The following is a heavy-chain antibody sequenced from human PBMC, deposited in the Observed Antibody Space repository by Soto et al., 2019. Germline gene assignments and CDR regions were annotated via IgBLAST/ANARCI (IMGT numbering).Heavy chain of an antibody. Sequence: SETLSLTCTVSGGSISSSSYYWGWIRQPPGKGLEWIGSIYYSGSTYYNPSLKSRVTISVDKSKNQFSLKLSSVTAADTAVYYCARGENEQGLYGLDPWAQGTLVPVSS. CDR2: IYYSGST. D-gene: IGHD6-19*01. CDR1: GGSISSSSYY. V-gene: IGHV4-39*07. J-gene: IGHJ5*02. CDR3: ARGENEQGLYGLDP.